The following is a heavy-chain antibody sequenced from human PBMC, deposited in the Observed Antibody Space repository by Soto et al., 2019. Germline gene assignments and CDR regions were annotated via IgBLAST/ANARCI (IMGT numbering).Heavy chain of an antibody. D-gene: IGHD2-2*01. V-gene: IGHV3-30*18. CDR2: ISYDGSNK. CDR3: AKVGVPAAIFVSWFDP. CDR1: GFTFSSYG. Sequence: GGSLRLSCAASGFTFSSYGMHWVRQAPGKGLEWVAVISYDGSNKYYADSVKGRFTISRDNSKNTLYLQMNSLRAEDTAVYYCAKVGVPAAIFVSWFDPWGQGTLVTVSS. J-gene: IGHJ5*02.